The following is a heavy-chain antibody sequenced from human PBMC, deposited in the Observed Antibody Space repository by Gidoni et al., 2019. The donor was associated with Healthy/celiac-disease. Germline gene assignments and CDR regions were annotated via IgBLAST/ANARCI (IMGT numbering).Heavy chain of an antibody. CDR2: IYHSGST. CDR1: RGPISSGGYS. CDR3: AGRKDSSSSSGAFDI. V-gene: IGHV4-30-2*01. D-gene: IGHD6-6*01. Sequence: QLQLQESGSGLVKPSQTLSLTCAVTRGPISSGGYSWSWIRQPPGKGLEWIGYIYHSGSTYYNPSLKSRVTISVDRSKNQFSLKLSSVTAADTAVYYCAGRKDSSSSSGAFDIWGQGTMVTVSS. J-gene: IGHJ3*02.